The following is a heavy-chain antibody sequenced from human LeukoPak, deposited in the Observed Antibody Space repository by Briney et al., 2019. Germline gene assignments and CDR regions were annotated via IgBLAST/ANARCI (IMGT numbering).Heavy chain of an antibody. CDR3: AKDGGLWVSAHWGDS. CDR2: ISYDGSNK. V-gene: IGHV3-30-3*01. CDR1: GFTFSSYA. J-gene: IGHJ4*02. Sequence: GGSLRLSCAASGFTFSSYAMHWVRQAPGKGLEWVAVISYDGSNKYYADSVKGRFTISRDNSKNTLYLQMNSLRAEDTAVYYCAKDGGLWVSAHWGDSWGRGTLVTVSS. D-gene: IGHD7-27*01.